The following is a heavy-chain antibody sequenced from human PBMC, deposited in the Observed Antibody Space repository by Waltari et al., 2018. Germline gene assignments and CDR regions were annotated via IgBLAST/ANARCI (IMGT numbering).Heavy chain of an antibody. CDR2: IYYNGST. J-gene: IGHJ5*02. D-gene: IGHD4-17*01. CDR1: GGSISSSSYY. CDR3: ARGYGDDALGWFDP. V-gene: IGHV4-39*01. Sequence: QLQLQESGPGLVKPSETLSLTCTVSGGSISSSSYYWVWIRQPPGKGLEWIGSIYYNGSTYYTTSLKSGGNISVDTSKNQFSRKPSSVTAADTAVYYCARGYGDDALGWFDPWGQGTLVTVSS.